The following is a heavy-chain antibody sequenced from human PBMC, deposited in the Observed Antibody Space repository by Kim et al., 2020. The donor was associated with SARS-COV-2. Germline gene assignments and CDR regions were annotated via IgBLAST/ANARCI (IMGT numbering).Heavy chain of an antibody. CDR3: AKDFEYSKPVRFDY. V-gene: IGHV3-23*01. D-gene: IGHD6-6*01. Sequence: ASSVKGRCTISRDNTKNTLYLQLNSLRAEDTAVYYCAKDFEYSKPVRFDYWGQGTLVTVSS. J-gene: IGHJ4*02.